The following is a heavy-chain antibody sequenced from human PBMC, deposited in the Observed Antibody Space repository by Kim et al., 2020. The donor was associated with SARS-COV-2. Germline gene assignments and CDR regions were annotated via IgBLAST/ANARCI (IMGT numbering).Heavy chain of an antibody. CDR2: INPNSGGT. CDR1: GYTFTGYY. Sequence: ASVKVSCKASGYTFTGYYMHWVRQAPGQGLEWMGWINPNSGGTNYAQKFQGRVTMTRDTSISTAYMELSRLRSDDTAVYYCARDQAHSSSWPTDAFDIWGQGTMVTVSS. J-gene: IGHJ3*02. D-gene: IGHD6-13*01. V-gene: IGHV1-2*02. CDR3: ARDQAHSSSWPTDAFDI.